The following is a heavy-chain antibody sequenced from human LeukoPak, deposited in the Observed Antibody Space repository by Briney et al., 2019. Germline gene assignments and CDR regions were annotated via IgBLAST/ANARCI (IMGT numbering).Heavy chain of an antibody. Sequence: ASVKVSCKASGYTFTGYYMHWVRQAPGQGLEWMGRINPNSGGTNYAQKFQGRVTMTRDTSISTAYMELSRLRSDDTAVYYCARDSKDDYVWGSYRYSFDYWGQGTLVTVSS. J-gene: IGHJ4*02. V-gene: IGHV1-2*06. CDR2: INPNSGGT. CDR1: GYTFTGYY. D-gene: IGHD3-16*02. CDR3: ARDSKDDYVWGSYRYSFDY.